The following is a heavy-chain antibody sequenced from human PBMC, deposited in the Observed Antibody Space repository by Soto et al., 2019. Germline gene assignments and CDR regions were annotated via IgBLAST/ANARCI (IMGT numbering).Heavy chain of an antibody. J-gene: IGHJ4*02. Sequence: QVQLQESGPGLVKPSGTLSLTCAVSGGSISSSNWWSWVRQPPGKGLEWIGEIYHSGSTNYNPSRKCRVTISVDKSQNQFSLKLSSVTAADTAGYYCARDRMVRGGFDYWGQGTLVTVSS. D-gene: IGHD3-10*01. CDR2: IYHSGST. V-gene: IGHV4-4*02. CDR3: ARDRMVRGGFDY. CDR1: GGSISSSNW.